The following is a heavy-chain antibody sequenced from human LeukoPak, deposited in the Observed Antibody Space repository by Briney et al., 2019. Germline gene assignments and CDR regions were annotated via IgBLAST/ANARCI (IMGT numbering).Heavy chain of an antibody. D-gene: IGHD3-10*01. J-gene: IGHJ4*02. CDR1: GFTFSTYW. Sequence: GGSLRLSCAASGFTFSTYWMTWVRQSPGKGLEWVANIKPDGSDKYLVDSVKGRFTISRDNDKNALYPEMNSLRAEDTAEYFCARERMYSGSGSTYPYYDYWGQGTLVTVSS. CDR2: IKPDGSDK. V-gene: IGHV3-7*01. CDR3: ARERMYSGSGSTYPYYDY.